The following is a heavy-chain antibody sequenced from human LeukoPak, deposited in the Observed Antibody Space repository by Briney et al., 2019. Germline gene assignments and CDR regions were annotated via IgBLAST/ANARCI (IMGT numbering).Heavy chain of an antibody. D-gene: IGHD4-17*01. J-gene: IGHJ4*02. Sequence: LSLTCTVSGGSISSGGYYWSWIRQAPGKGLEWVSYISSSGSTIYYADSVRGRFTISRDNAKNSLYLQMNSLRAEDTAMYYCARDIHTGTSGREYWGQGILVTVSS. CDR1: GGSISSGGYY. CDR2: ISSSGSTI. V-gene: IGHV3-11*01. CDR3: ARDIHTGTSGREY.